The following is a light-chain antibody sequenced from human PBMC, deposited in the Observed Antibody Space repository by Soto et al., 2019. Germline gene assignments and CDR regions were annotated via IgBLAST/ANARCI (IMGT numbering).Light chain of an antibody. Sequence: DIQMTQSPSTLSASVGDRVTITCRASQSISTWLAWYQQKPGTAPKLLIYKASSLDSGVPSRFSGSGSGTEFTLTISSLQPDDFGTYYCHQYSTYFRTFGQGTKVEIK. CDR1: QSISTW. CDR3: HQYSTYFRT. V-gene: IGKV1-5*03. J-gene: IGKJ1*01. CDR2: KAS.